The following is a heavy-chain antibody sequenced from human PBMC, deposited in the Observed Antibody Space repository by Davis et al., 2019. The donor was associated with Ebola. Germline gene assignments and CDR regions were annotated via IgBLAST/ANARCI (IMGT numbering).Heavy chain of an antibody. CDR1: GYSFTSYW. D-gene: IGHD2-2*01. J-gene: IGHJ4*02. Sequence: PGGSLRLSCKGSGYSFTSYWISWVRQMPGKGLEWMGRIDPSDSYTNYSPSFQGHVTISADKSISTAYLQWSSLKASDTAMYYCARHGREYQLLFTPRYFDYWGQGTLVTVSS. CDR2: IDPSDSYT. V-gene: IGHV5-10-1*01. CDR3: ARHGREYQLLFTPRYFDY.